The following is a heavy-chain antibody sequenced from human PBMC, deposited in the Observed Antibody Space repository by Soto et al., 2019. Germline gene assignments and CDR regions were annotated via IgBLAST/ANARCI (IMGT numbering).Heavy chain of an antibody. CDR1: EGTFNNYA. CDR2: IIPLFDAV. D-gene: IGHD6-13*01. J-gene: IGHJ4*02. Sequence: QVQLVQSGAEVKKPGSSVRVSCKTSEGTFNNYAISWVRQAPGQGLEWMGGIIPLFDAVKYAQKFQGRVTITADKSTSTAYMELHTLTSEDTAVYYCAASSSVAAAGYFKFWGQGTLVTVSP. CDR3: AASSSVAAAGYFKF. V-gene: IGHV1-69*06.